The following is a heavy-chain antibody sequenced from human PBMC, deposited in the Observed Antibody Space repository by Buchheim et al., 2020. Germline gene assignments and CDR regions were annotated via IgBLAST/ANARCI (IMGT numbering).Heavy chain of an antibody. CDR2: IIPSFGSP. CDR1: GDIFSTYD. CDR3: ARDGTSRRFFYYAMDV. V-gene: IGHV1-69*06. J-gene: IGHJ6*02. Sequence: QVQLVQSGAEVKKPGSSVKVSCMTSGDIFSTYDGVSWVRQAPGQGLEWMGGIIPSFGSPSYAQKFHGRVTINADKSTSTVDLELTSLRSEDTAVYFCARDGTSRRFFYYAMDVWGQGT.